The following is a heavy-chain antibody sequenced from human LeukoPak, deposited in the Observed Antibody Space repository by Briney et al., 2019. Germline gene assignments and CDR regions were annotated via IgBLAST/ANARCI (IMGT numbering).Heavy chain of an antibody. D-gene: IGHD5-18*01. CDR1: GYSFPSYW. Sequence: GESLKISCKGSGYSFPSYWLAWVRQMPGKGLEGRGIIYPGDSDTKYSPSFQGQVTISADKSISSAFLQWSSLRASDTAMYYCARRLSDGPVYVLDVWAQGTTVTVSS. CDR3: ARRLSDGPVYVLDV. V-gene: IGHV5-51*01. CDR2: IYPGDSDT. J-gene: IGHJ6*02.